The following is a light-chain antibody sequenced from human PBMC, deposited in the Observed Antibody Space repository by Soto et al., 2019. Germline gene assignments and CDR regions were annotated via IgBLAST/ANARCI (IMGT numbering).Light chain of an antibody. CDR2: DAS. CDR1: QDISNY. CDR3: QQYDNLPPYT. V-gene: IGKV1-33*01. J-gene: IGKJ2*01. Sequence: DIQMTQSPSSLSASVGDRVTITCQASQDISNYLNWYQQKPGKAPKLLIYDASNLETGVPSRFSGSGSGTDFTRTISSLQPENIATYYCQQYDNLPPYTFGQGTKLEIK.